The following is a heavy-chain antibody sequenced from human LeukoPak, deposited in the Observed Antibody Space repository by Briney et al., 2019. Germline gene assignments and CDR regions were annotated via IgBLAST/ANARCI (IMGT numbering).Heavy chain of an antibody. J-gene: IGHJ4*02. D-gene: IGHD2-8*01. CDR1: GSTFTSSS. V-gene: IGHV3-30*04. Sequence: PGGSLRLSCAASGSTFTSSSMHWVRQAPGKGLEWVAVISYDIYSKYYADSVRGRFTISRDNSENTLYLQMNSLRGEDTAVYYCARDAWSVRSYFDYWGQGTLVTVSS. CDR3: ARDAWSVRSYFDY. CDR2: ISYDIYSK.